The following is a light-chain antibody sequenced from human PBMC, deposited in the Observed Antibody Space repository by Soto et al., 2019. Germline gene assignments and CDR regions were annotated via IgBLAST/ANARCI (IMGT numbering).Light chain of an antibody. CDR3: QQTDSFPLT. CDR1: QGISSW. V-gene: IGKV1D-12*01. Sequence: IRMTQSPSSLSASTGDRVTITCRAIQGISSWLAWYQQKPGKAPKLLIYAASTLRSGVPSRFSGGGVGTDFTLTISSLQPEDFATYYCQQTDSFPLTFGGGTKVDIK. CDR2: AAS. J-gene: IGKJ4*01.